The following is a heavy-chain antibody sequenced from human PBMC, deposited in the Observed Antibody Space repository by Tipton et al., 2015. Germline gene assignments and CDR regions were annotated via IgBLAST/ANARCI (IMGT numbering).Heavy chain of an antibody. J-gene: IGHJ4*02. Sequence: TLSLTCTVSGGSITSHYWSWIRQPAGKGLGWIGRLYNSVSTDYNPSLKSRVTMSGDTSKNQFSLKLTSVTAADTAVYYCARGGVGFSGSYYLSYWGQGTLVTVSS. CDR3: ARGGVGFSGSYYLSY. D-gene: IGHD1-26*01. V-gene: IGHV4-4*07. CDR2: LYNSVST. CDR1: GGSITSHY.